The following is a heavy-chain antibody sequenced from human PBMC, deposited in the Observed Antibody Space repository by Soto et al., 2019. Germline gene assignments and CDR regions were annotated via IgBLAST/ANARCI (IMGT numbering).Heavy chain of an antibody. CDR2: ISFSDGGT. D-gene: IGHD2-15*01. J-gene: IGHJ2*01. CDR3: VKDDRILGRRYFDL. Sequence: EEQLLESGGGLIQPGGSLRLACAASGFTFSSYAMTWVRQAPGKGLEWVSSISFSDGGTYYADSVKRRLTISRDNSKNTLFLQMNSLRVEDTAVYYCVKDDRILGRRYFDLWGRGTLVTVSS. CDR1: GFTFSSYA. V-gene: IGHV3-23*01.